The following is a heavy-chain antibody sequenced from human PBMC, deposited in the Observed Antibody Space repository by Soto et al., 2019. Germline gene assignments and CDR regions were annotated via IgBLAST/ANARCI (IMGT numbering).Heavy chain of an antibody. V-gene: IGHV4-59*08. D-gene: IGHD6-19*01. Sequence: SETLSLTCTVSGGSISSYYWSWIRQPPGKGLEWIGYIYYSGSTNYNPSLKSRVTISVDTSKNQFPLKLSSVTAADTAVYYCARHARQWLVWYFDYWGQGTLVTVSS. CDR3: ARHARQWLVWYFDY. CDR1: GGSISSYY. J-gene: IGHJ4*02. CDR2: IYYSGST.